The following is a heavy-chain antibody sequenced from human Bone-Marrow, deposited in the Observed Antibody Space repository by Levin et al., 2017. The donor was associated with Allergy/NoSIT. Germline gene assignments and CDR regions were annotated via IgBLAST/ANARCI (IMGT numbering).Heavy chain of an antibody. J-gene: IGHJ5*02. CDR1: GYSFTNHW. Sequence: GESLKISCQGFGYSFTNHWIAWVRQMPGKGLEWMGIIYPDDSDTRYNPSFQGRVTISVDKSINTAYLQWTSLRASDTAMYYCARHLTTGGWPGGYEWFDIWGQGTLVTVSS. D-gene: IGHD6-19*01. V-gene: IGHV5-51*01. CDR3: ARHLTTGGWPGGYEWFDI. CDR2: IYPDDSDT.